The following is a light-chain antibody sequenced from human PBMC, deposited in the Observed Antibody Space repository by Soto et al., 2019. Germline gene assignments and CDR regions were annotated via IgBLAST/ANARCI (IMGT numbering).Light chain of an antibody. CDR3: QQRSNRPWT. CDR1: QSVSSY. V-gene: IGKV3-11*02. J-gene: IGKJ1*01. CDR2: DAS. Sequence: EIVLTQSPATLSLSPGERATLSCRASQSVSSYLAWYQQNPAQAPRLLIYDASNQATGIPARFSGSGSARAFSLTISSLEPEDFAVYYWQQRSNRPWTFGQGTKVEIK.